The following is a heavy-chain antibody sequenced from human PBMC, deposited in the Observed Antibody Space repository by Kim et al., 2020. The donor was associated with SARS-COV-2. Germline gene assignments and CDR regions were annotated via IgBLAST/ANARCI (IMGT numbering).Heavy chain of an antibody. D-gene: IGHD3-22*01. V-gene: IGHV3-11*06. CDR3: ASTSSGYYFWFDP. J-gene: IGHJ5*02. Sequence: YADSGKGRFTISRDNAKNSLYLQMNSLRAEDTAVYYCASTSSGYYFWFDPWGQGTLVTVSS.